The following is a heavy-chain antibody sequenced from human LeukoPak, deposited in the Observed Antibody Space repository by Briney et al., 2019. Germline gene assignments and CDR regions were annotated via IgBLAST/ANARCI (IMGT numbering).Heavy chain of an antibody. CDR2: ISSNGGST. V-gene: IGHV3-64*01. CDR1: GFTFSSYA. CDR3: ARDRGSSWYSWFDP. J-gene: IGHJ5*02. Sequence: GGSLRLSCAASGFTFSSYAMHWVRQAPGKGLEYVSAISSNGGSTYYANSVKGRFTISRDNSKNTLYLQMGSLRAEDMAVYYCARDRGSSWYSWFDPWGQGTLVTVSS. D-gene: IGHD6-13*01.